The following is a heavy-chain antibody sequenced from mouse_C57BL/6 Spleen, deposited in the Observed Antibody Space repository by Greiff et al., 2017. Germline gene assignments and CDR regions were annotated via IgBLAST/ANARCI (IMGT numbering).Heavy chain of an antibody. V-gene: IGHV10-1*01. CDR1: GFSFNTYA. J-gene: IGHJ2*01. Sequence: EVKLMESGGGLVQPKGSLKLSCAASGFSFNTYAMNWVRQAPGKGLEWVARIRSKSNNYATYYADSVKDRFTISRDDSESMLYLQMNNLKTEDTAMYYCVKHETGLDYWGQGTTLTVSS. CDR3: VKHETGLDY. D-gene: IGHD4-1*01. CDR2: IRSKSNNYAT.